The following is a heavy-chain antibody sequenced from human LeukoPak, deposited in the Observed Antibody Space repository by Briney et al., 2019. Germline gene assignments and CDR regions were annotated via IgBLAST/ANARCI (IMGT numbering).Heavy chain of an antibody. CDR1: GGSFSGYY. D-gene: IGHD3-22*01. CDR2: INHSGST. J-gene: IGHJ4*02. V-gene: IGHV4-34*01. CDR3: ARRLGYYYDSSGYYLDY. Sequence: SETLSLTCAVYGGSFSGYYWSWIRQPPGKGLEWIGEINHSGSTNYNPSLKSRVTISVDTSKNQFSLKLSSVTAADTAVYYCARRLGYYYDSSGYYLDYWGQGTLVTVSS.